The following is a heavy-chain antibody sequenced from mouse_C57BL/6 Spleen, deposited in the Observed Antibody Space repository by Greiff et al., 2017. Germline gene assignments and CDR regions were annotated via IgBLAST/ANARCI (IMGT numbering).Heavy chain of an antibody. CDR2: ISYSGST. V-gene: IGHV3-8*01. Sequence: VQLKESGPGLAKPSQTLSLTCSVTGYSITSDYWNWIRQFPGNKLEYMGYISYSGSTYYNPSLKSRISITRDTSKNQYYLQLNSVTTEDTATYYCARGGNYGYFDYWGQGTTLTVSS. CDR1: GYSITSDY. J-gene: IGHJ2*01. D-gene: IGHD2-1*01. CDR3: ARGGNYGYFDY.